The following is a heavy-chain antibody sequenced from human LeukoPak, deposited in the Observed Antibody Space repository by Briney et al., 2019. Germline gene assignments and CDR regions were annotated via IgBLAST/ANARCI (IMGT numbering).Heavy chain of an antibody. J-gene: IGHJ4*02. CDR1: GFIFSDHY. CDR2: SRNKAKSHTT. CDR3: VRGRNGFDY. Sequence: GGSLRLSCAASGFIFSDHYMDWVRQAPGKGLEWVGRSRNKAKSHTTEYAASVKGRFTVSRDNSKNSLYRQMNSLKTEDTAVYYCVRGRNGFDYWGPGTLVTVSS. V-gene: IGHV3-72*01. D-gene: IGHD2-8*01.